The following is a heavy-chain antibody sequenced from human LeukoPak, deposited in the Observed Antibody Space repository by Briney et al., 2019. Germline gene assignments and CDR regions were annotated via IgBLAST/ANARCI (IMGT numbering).Heavy chain of an antibody. D-gene: IGHD3-10*01. CDR2: INSDGSST. Sequence: GGSLRLSCAASGFTFSSYWMHWVRQAPGKGLVWVSRINSDGSSTSYADSGKGRSTISRDNAKNTLYLQMNSLRAEDTAVYYCARDPTVLWFGELLPLDYWGQGTLVTVSS. CDR3: ARDPTVLWFGELLPLDY. V-gene: IGHV3-74*01. J-gene: IGHJ4*02. CDR1: GFTFSSYW.